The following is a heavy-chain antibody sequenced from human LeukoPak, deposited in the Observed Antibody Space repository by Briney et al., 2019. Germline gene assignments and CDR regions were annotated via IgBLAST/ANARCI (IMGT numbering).Heavy chain of an antibody. Sequence: SVKVSCKASGGTFSSYAISWVRQAPGQGLEWMGGIIPIFGTANYAQKFQGRVTITADESTSTAYMELSSLRSEDTAVYYCARVVLLWFGVTPRAEAIDYWGQGTLVTVSS. CDR3: ARVVLLWFGVTPRAEAIDY. J-gene: IGHJ4*02. CDR1: GGTFSSYA. D-gene: IGHD3-10*01. V-gene: IGHV1-69*13. CDR2: IIPIFGTA.